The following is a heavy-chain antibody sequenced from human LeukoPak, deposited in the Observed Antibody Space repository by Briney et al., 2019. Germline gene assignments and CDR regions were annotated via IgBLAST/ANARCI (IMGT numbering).Heavy chain of an antibody. CDR2: IYPDDSDT. J-gene: IGHJ5*02. V-gene: IGHV5-51*01. Sequence: GESLKISCKGSGYSFTKYWIDWVRQMPGKGLEWMGIIYPDDSDTRYNPSFQGQVTISVDKSISTAYLQWNSLKASDTAMYYCARHVGAVANNWFDPWGQGTLVTVSS. CDR3: ARHVGAVANNWFDP. D-gene: IGHD6-19*01. CDR1: GYSFTKYW.